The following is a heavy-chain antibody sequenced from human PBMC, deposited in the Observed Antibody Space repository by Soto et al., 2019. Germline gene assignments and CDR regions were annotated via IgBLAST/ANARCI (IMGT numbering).Heavy chain of an antibody. V-gene: IGHV1-18*01. J-gene: IGHJ3*02. Sequence: QVQLVQSGAEVKKPGASVKVSCKASGYTFTSYGISWVRQTPGQGLEWMGWISAYNGNTNYAQKLQGRVTMTTDTSTSTAYMELRSLRSDDTAVYYCARDRHQWLVLIDAFDIWGQGTMVTVSS. CDR1: GYTFTSYG. CDR2: ISAYNGNT. CDR3: ARDRHQWLVLIDAFDI. D-gene: IGHD6-19*01.